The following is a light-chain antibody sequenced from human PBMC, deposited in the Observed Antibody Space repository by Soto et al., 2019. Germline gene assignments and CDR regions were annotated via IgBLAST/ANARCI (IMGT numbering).Light chain of an antibody. J-gene: IGLJ1*01. CDR1: SSNIGSNY. Sequence: QSVLTQPPSASGTPGRRVTISCSGSSSNIGSNYVYWYQQLPGTAPKLLIYSNNQRPSGVPDQFSGSKSGTSASLAISGLRSEDEADYYCAAWDDSLSGYVFGTGTKVTVL. CDR2: SNN. CDR3: AAWDDSLSGYV. V-gene: IGLV1-47*02.